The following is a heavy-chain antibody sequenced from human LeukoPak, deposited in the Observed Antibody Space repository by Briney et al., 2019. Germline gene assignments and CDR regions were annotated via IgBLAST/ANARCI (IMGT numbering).Heavy chain of an antibody. CDR2: ISSNGDST. Sequence: GGSLRLSCSASGFTFSSYAMHWVRQAPGKGLEYVSAISSNGDSTYYPDSVKGRFSISRDNSKNTLYLQMSSLRAEDTAVYYCAKAYDSSGYYVPFDYWGQGTLVTVSS. D-gene: IGHD3-22*01. CDR1: GFTFSSYA. V-gene: IGHV3-64D*06. J-gene: IGHJ4*02. CDR3: AKAYDSSGYYVPFDY.